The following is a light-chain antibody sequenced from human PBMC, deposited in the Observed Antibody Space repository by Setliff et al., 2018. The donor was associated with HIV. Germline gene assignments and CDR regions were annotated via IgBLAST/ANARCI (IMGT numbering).Light chain of an antibody. V-gene: IGLV2-11*01. CDR1: SSDVGGYNY. CDR3: CSYTGSDTIDV. Sequence: QSALTQPRSVSGSPGQSVTISCTGTSSDVGGYNYVSWFQHHPGKAPKLMIYEVTKRPSGVSARFSGSKSGNTASLIISGLQAEDEADYYCCSYTGSDTIDVFGTGTKVT. CDR2: EVT. J-gene: IGLJ1*01.